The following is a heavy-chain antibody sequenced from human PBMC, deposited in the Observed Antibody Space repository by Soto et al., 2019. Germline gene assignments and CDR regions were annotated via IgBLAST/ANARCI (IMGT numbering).Heavy chain of an antibody. V-gene: IGHV4-59*08. CDR1: GDSITAYY. CDR2: IYHAGNT. J-gene: IGHJ4*02. CDR3: ARLNYYFHH. D-gene: IGHD1-20*01. Sequence: QVHLQESGPGLVKPSETLSLTCTVSGDSITAYYWSWIRQPPGKALEWIGYIYHAGNTNYNPSLRGRVTMSVETSRNRFSLTLKSVTAADTAIYYCARLNYYFHHWGQGTLVTVSS.